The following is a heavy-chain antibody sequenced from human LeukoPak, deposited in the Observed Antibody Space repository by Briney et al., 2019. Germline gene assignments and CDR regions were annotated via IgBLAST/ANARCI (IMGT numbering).Heavy chain of an antibody. Sequence: GASVKVSCKASGYTFTGYYMHWVRQAPGQGVEWIGWINPNSGGTNYAQKFQGRVTMTRDTSISTAYMELSRLRSDDTAVYCCARVGYCSSTSCFDWFDPWGQGTLVTVSS. J-gene: IGHJ5*02. V-gene: IGHV1-2*02. D-gene: IGHD2-2*03. CDR3: ARVGYCSSTSCFDWFDP. CDR2: INPNSGGT. CDR1: GYTFTGYY.